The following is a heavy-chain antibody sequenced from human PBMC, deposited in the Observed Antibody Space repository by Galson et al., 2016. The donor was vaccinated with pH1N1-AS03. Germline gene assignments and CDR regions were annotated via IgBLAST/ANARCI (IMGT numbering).Heavy chain of an antibody. Sequence: QSGAEVKQPGESLKISCKASGYLFTNYWIAWVRQMPGKGLEWMGIIYPSDSDARYSPSFQGQVTFSADKFTSTAYLHLTTLKAADSAIYYCERHASPTILSYHFDSWGRGTLVTVSS. CDR3: ERHASPTILSYHFDS. V-gene: IGHV5-51*01. D-gene: IGHD1-26*01. J-gene: IGHJ4*02. CDR1: GYLFTNYW. CDR2: IYPSDSDA.